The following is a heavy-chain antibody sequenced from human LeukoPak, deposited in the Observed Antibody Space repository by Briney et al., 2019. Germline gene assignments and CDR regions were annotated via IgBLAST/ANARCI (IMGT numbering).Heavy chain of an antibody. CDR2: IIPIFGTA. Sequence: SVKVSCKASGGTFSSYAISWVRQAPGQGLEWMGGIIPIFGTANYAQKFQGRVTITADESTSTAYMELSSLRSEDTAVYYCEGAYGGTPTGNYWGQGTLVTVSS. CDR1: GGTFSSYA. CDR3: EGAYGGTPTGNY. D-gene: IGHD4-23*01. J-gene: IGHJ4*02. V-gene: IGHV1-69*01.